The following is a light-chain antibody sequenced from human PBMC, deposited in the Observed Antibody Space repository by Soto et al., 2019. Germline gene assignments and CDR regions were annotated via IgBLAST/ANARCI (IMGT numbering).Light chain of an antibody. J-gene: IGKJ5*01. CDR3: QQRTNWPSST. Sequence: EVVLTQSPATLSLSPGERATLSCRASQSVRTYLAWYQQKPGQVPRLLIHDASSRATAIPDRFSGSGSGTDFTLTISSLEPEDFAVYYCQQRTNWPSSTFGQGTRLEI. CDR1: QSVRTY. V-gene: IGKV3-11*01. CDR2: DAS.